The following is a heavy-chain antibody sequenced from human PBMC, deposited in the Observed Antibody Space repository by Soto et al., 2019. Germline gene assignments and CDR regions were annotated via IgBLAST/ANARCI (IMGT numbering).Heavy chain of an antibody. CDR2: ISYDGSNK. CDR1: GFTFSSYG. Sequence: GGSLRLSCAASGFTFSSYGMHWVRQAPGKALEWVAVISYDGSNKYYADSVKGRFTISRDNSKNTLYLQMNSLRAEDTAVYYCALNSGSYSDYFDYWGQGTLVTVSS. D-gene: IGHD1-26*01. CDR3: ALNSGSYSDYFDY. J-gene: IGHJ4*02. V-gene: IGHV3-30*03.